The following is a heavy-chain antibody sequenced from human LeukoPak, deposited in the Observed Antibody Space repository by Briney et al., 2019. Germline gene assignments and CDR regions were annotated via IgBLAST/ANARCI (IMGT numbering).Heavy chain of an antibody. D-gene: IGHD3-22*01. V-gene: IGHV4-39*01. J-gene: IGHJ4*02. CDR1: GGSISSGGYY. CDR3: ARHGYYDSSGYLGDY. CDR2: IYYSGST. Sequence: SETLSLTCTVSGGSISSGGYYWSWIRQPPGQGLEWIGSIYYSGSTYYNPSLKSRVTISVDTSKNQFSLKLISVTAADTAVYFCARHGYYDSSGYLGDYWGQGTLVTVSS.